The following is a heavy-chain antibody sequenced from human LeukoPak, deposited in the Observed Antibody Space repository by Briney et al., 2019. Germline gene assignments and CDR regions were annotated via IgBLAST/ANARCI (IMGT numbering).Heavy chain of an antibody. CDR2: INTDGSRT. CDR1: GFTFSDYW. Sequence: GGSLRLSCAASGFTFSDYWMHWVRQAPGKGLVWVSRINTDGSRTRYADSAKGRFTISRDNAKNTLYLQMKSLRAEDTAVYFCARDPAGPISFDYWGQGTLVTVSS. D-gene: IGHD3-3*01. V-gene: IGHV3-74*01. J-gene: IGHJ4*02. CDR3: ARDPAGPISFDY.